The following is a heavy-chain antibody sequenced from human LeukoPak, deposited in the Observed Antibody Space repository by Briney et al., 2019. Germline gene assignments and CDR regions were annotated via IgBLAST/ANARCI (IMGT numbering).Heavy chain of an antibody. V-gene: IGHV3-23*01. Sequence: GSLLLSCAASGFTFSTASLHWVRRAPGRGLEWVSAFDTGFGTYYPDSLKGRFTISRDNSKNTLFLQMNSLRAEDTAVYYCARSSGWWSLDYWGQGTLVTVSS. CDR3: ARSSGWWSLDY. J-gene: IGHJ4*02. D-gene: IGHD6-19*01. CDR2: FDTGFGT. CDR1: GFTFSTAS.